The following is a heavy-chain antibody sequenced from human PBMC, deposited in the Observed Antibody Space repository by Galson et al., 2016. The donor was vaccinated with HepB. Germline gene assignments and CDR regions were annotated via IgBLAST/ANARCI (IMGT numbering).Heavy chain of an antibody. Sequence: SLRLSCAASGFTFSTYWMTWVRQAPGKGLEWVANINQGESEENYVDSMKGQFTISRDNAKNSLFLQINSLRAEDAAVYYCARDLSFGGGSTWYDVMDVWGQGTTVTVSS. CDR1: GFTFSTYW. CDR2: INQGESEE. V-gene: IGHV3-7*05. J-gene: IGHJ6*02. D-gene: IGHD3-10*01. CDR3: ARDLSFGGGSTWYDVMDV.